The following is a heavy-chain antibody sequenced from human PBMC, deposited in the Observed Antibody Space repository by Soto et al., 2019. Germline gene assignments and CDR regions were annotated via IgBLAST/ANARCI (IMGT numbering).Heavy chain of an antibody. CDR1: GGSISSSRYY. CDR3: ARSISTAGLT. CDR2: IYHTGST. D-gene: IGHD6-13*01. V-gene: IGHV4-39*01. Sequence: QLQLHESGPGLVKPSETLSLTCTVSGGSISSSRYYWGWIRQPPGKGLEWIGSIYHTGSTYYNPSLKSRVTISVDTSNNQFSLRLSSVTAADTAVYYCARSISTAGLTWGQGTLVTVSS. J-gene: IGHJ5*02.